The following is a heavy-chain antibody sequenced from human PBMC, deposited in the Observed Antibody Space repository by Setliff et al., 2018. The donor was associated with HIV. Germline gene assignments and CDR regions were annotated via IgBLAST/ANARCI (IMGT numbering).Heavy chain of an antibody. V-gene: IGHV2-5*02. J-gene: IGHJ2*01. Sequence: SGPTLVNPTQTLTLTCTFSGFSLRISGVGVGWIRQPLGKALEWLAVIYWDDAKRYSPSLQTRLTISKDTSKHQVVLTMTNMDPVDTATYYCARTPLPGPHWYFDLWGRGTLVTVSS. CDR3: ARTPLPGPHWYFDL. CDR1: GFSLRISGVG. CDR2: IYWDDAK. D-gene: IGHD2-2*01.